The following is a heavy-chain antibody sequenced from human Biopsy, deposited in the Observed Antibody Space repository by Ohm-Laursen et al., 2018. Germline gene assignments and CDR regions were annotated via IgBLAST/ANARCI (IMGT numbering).Heavy chain of an antibody. D-gene: IGHD6-13*01. J-gene: IGHJ5*02. CDR1: GGSISNYY. CDR2: IYTSGSP. V-gene: IGHV4-4*07. Sequence: SDTLSLTCTVSGGSISNYYWSWIRQPAGKGLEWIGRIYTSGSPNYNLSLESRVTMSVDTSKNQFSLILSSMTAADTAVYYCAREPRIAAVAYFDPWGQGTLVTVSS. CDR3: AREPRIAAVAYFDP.